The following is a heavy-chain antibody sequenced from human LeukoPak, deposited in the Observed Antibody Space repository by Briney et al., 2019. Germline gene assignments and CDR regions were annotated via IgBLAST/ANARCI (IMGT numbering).Heavy chain of an antibody. D-gene: IGHD5-24*01. CDR1: GFTFSSYW. J-gene: IGHJ4*02. CDR2: INSDGSSI. CDR3: TRVGYIDEGIDY. V-gene: IGHV3-74*01. Sequence: GGSLRLSCAASGFTFSSYWMHWVRQAPGKGLVWVSRINSDGSSISYADSVKGRFTISRDNAKNTLYLQMNSLRAEDTAIYYCTRVGYIDEGIDYWGQGTLVTVSS.